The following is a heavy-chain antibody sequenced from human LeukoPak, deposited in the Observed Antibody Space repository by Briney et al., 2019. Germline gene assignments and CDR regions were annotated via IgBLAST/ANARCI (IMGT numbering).Heavy chain of an antibody. J-gene: IGHJ4*02. CDR1: GYTLTELS. CDR2: FDPEDGET. V-gene: IGHV1-24*01. Sequence: ASVKVSCKVSGYTLTELSMHWVRQAPGKGLEWMGGFDPEDGETIYAQKFQGRVTMTEDTSTDTAYMELSSLRSEDTAVYYCAREGGDYHGSGSYYIPAIFDYWGQGTLVTVSS. CDR3: AREGGDYHGSGSYYIPAIFDY. D-gene: IGHD3-10*01.